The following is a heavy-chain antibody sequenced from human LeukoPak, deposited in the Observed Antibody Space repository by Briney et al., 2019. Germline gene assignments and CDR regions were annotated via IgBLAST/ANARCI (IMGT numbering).Heavy chain of an antibody. CDR3: ARKSLKQWLVRHAFDI. J-gene: IGHJ3*02. D-gene: IGHD6-19*01. CDR2: INHSGST. Sequence: SETVSLTCAVYGGSFSGYYWSWIRQPPGKGLEWIGEINHSGSTNYNPSLKSRVTISVDTSKNQFSLKLSSVTAADTAVYYCARKSLKQWLVRHAFDIWGQGTTVTVSS. V-gene: IGHV4-34*01. CDR1: GGSFSGYY.